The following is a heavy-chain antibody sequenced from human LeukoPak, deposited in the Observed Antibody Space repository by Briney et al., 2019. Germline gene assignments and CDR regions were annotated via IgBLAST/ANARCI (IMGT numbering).Heavy chain of an antibody. CDR3: ARVVVPAAMDYYYGMDV. D-gene: IGHD2-2*01. V-gene: IGHV1-3*04. Sequence: ASVKLSCTASGYSFTIYAMHWVRQAPGQRLEWMGWINTGNGNTKYSQKFQGRVTITRDTSASTAYMELSSLRSEDTAVYYCARVVVPAAMDYYYGMDVWGKGTTVTVSS. CDR2: INTGNGNT. CDR1: GYSFTIYA. J-gene: IGHJ6*04.